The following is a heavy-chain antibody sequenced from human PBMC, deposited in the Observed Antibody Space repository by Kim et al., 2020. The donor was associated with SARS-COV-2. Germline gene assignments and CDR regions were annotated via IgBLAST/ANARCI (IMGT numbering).Heavy chain of an antibody. J-gene: IGHJ6*02. V-gene: IGHV4-30-4*01. Sequence: SETLSLTCTVSGGSISTGDYYWSWVRQTPGKGLEWIGSIHYIGTTYDNPSLKRRVTISVDTSKNQFSLTLSSVTAADTAVYFCARGYGIFYGMDVWGQGT. CDR2: IHYIGTT. CDR1: GGSISTGDYY. D-gene: IGHD6-13*01. CDR3: ARGYGIFYGMDV.